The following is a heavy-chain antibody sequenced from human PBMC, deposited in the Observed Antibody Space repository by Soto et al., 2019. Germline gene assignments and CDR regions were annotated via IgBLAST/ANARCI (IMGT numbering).Heavy chain of an antibody. V-gene: IGHV1-69*01. J-gene: IGHJ6*02. Sequence: QVQLVQSGAEVKKPGSSVKVSCKASGGTFSSYAISWVRQAPGQGLEWMGGIIPIFGTANYAQKFQGRVTITADESTSTAYMELSSLRSEDTAVYYCARVIRYFDWIPDTYYYGMDVWGQGTTVTVSS. CDR3: ARVIRYFDWIPDTYYYGMDV. D-gene: IGHD3-9*01. CDR2: IIPIFGTA. CDR1: GGTFSSYA.